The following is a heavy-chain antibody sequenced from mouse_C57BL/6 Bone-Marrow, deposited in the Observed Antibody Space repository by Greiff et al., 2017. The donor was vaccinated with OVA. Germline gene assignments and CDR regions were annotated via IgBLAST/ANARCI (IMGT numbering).Heavy chain of an antibody. J-gene: IGHJ2*01. CDR2: IDPANGNT. CDR3: ARGTTGGNFDY. V-gene: IGHV14-3*01. D-gene: IGHD1-1*01. CDR1: GFNIKNTY. Sequence: EVQRVESVAELVRPGASVKLSCTASGFNIKNTYMPWVKQRPEQGLEWIGRIDPANGNTKYAPKFQGKATITADTSSNTAYLQLSSLTSEDTAIYYCARGTTGGNFDYWGQGTTLTVSS.